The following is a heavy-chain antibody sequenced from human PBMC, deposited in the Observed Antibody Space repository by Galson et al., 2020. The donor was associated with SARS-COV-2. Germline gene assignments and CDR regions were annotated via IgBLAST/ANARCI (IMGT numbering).Heavy chain of an antibody. Sequence: ASVKVSCKASGYTFTRYYIHWVRQAPGQGLEWMGIINPSGGGTTYAQKFQGRVTMTRDTSTSTVYMELSSLRSEDTAVYYCARDSQGGNDYNYLLFWGLGTLVTVSS. CDR2: INPSGGGT. CDR1: GYTFTRYY. J-gene: IGHJ4*02. V-gene: IGHV1-46*01. CDR3: ARDSQGGNDYNYLLF. D-gene: IGHD4-4*01.